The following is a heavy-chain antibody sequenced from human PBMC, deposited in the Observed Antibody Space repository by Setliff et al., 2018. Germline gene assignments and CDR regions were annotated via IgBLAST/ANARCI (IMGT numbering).Heavy chain of an antibody. Sequence: GGSLRLSCGTSGFTFDVSGMSWVRQAPGKGLEWVSSISSSSSYIYYADSVKGRFTISRDISKNTLYLQMNSLRPEDTAVYYCARGGDYCGGECYIPPPDSYWGQGTLVTVSS. CDR1: GFTFDVSG. D-gene: IGHD2-21*01. CDR3: ARGGDYCGGECYIPPPDSY. J-gene: IGHJ4*02. CDR2: ISSSSSYI. V-gene: IGHV3-21*01.